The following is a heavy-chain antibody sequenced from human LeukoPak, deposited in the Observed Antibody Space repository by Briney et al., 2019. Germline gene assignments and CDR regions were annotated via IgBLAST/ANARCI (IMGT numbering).Heavy chain of an antibody. D-gene: IGHD6-19*01. J-gene: IGHJ5*02. V-gene: IGHV4-61*02. CDR2: IYTSGST. CDR3: ARDSGSGWFNWFDP. CDR1: GGSISSGSYY. Sequence: SETLSLTCTVSGGSISSGSYYWSWIRQPAGKGLEWIGRIYTSGSTNYNPSLKSRVTISVDTSKNQFSLKLSSVTAADTAVYYCARDSGSGWFNWFDPWGQGTLVTVSS.